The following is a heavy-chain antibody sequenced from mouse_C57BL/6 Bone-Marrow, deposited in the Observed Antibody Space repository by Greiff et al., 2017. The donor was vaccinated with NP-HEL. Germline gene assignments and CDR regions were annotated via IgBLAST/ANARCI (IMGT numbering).Heavy chain of an antibody. CDR1: GFTFTDYY. V-gene: IGHV7-3*01. Sequence: EVKVEESGGGLVQPGGSLSLSCAASGFTFTDYYMSWVRQPPGKALEWLGFIRNKANGYTTEYSASVKGRFTISRDNSQSILYLQMNALRAEDSATYYCARCDGNYGDYWGQGTTLTVSS. D-gene: IGHD2-1*01. CDR3: ARCDGNYGDY. CDR2: IRNKANGYTT. J-gene: IGHJ2*01.